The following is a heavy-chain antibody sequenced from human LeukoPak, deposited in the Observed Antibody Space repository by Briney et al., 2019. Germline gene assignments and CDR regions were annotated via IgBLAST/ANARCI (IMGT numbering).Heavy chain of an antibody. Sequence: GASVKVSCKASGYTFLDYYMHWVRQAPGQGLEWMGWINPKNGDTNYAQKFQGRVAVTRDTSISTVYMDLSGLTPDDTAIYYCARVRPCTAATCYRWFDPWGQGTLITVSS. CDR1: GYTFLDYY. CDR3: ARVRPCTAATCYRWFDP. D-gene: IGHD2-2*01. J-gene: IGHJ5*02. CDR2: INPKNGDT. V-gene: IGHV1-2*02.